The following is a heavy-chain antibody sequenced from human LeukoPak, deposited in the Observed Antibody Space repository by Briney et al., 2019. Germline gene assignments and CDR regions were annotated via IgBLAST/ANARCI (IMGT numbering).Heavy chain of an antibody. Sequence: PPETLSLTCAVSGGPFSGYFWNWIRQPPGKSLEWIGEINDRGITNYNPSLKSRVTISVDTSRNQFSLKLTSVTAADTAVYYCARDPTTVVTVPYYFDDWGQGTLVTVSS. CDR2: INDRGIT. D-gene: IGHD4-23*01. CDR1: GGPFSGYF. V-gene: IGHV4-34*01. J-gene: IGHJ4*02. CDR3: ARDPTTVVTVPYYFDD.